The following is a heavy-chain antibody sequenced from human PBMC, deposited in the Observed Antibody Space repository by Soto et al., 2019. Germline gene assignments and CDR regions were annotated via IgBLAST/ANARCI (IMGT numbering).Heavy chain of an antibody. J-gene: IGHJ5*02. V-gene: IGHV3-73*01. Sequence: WGSLRISCASSVFTFSGSAMPWVRQASGKGLEWVGRIRSKANSYATAYAASVKGRFTISRDDSKNTAYLQMNSLKTEDTAVYYCTRPSCSGGSCYWFDPWGQGTMVTVSS. CDR2: IRSKANSYAT. CDR1: VFTFSGSA. D-gene: IGHD2-15*01. CDR3: TRPSCSGGSCYWFDP.